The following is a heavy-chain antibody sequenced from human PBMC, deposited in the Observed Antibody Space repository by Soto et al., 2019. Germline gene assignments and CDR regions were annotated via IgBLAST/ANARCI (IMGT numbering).Heavy chain of an antibody. CDR2: VSPGDSDA. CDR1: RHSFTNYW. Sequence: EVRLVQSGAEVKKPGESLKISCKGSRHSFTNYWIARVRQMPGKGLEWMGIVSPGDSDARYSPSFQGQVTISADKSISTAYLQWSSLKASDTAMYYCATGGRYSNYWGQGTLVTVSS. CDR3: ATGGRYSNY. D-gene: IGHD1-26*01. J-gene: IGHJ4*02. V-gene: IGHV5-51*03.